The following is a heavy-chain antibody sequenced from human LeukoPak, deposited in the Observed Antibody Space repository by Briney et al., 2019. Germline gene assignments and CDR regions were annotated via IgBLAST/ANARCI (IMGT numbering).Heavy chain of an antibody. CDR1: GFTVRSNY. Sequence: GGSLRLSFAASGFTVRSNYVSWVRGARGKGVKCVSVIYSGGSTHYADCVKGRYTISRDNSKNTLYLQTNSMRAEDTDVYYCAREAYCSSTSCYTLGDAFDIWGQGTMVTVSS. CDR2: IYSGGST. J-gene: IGHJ3*02. V-gene: IGHV3-53*01. CDR3: AREAYCSSTSCYTLGDAFDI. D-gene: IGHD2-2*02.